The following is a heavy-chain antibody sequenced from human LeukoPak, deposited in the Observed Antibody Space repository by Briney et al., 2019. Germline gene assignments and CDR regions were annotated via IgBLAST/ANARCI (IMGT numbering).Heavy chain of an antibody. D-gene: IGHD6-13*01. Sequence: PSETLSLTCTVSGGSISSYYWSWLRQPPGKGLEWIGYIYYSGSTNYNPSLKSRVTISVDTSKNQFSLKLSSVTAADTAVYYCARGGFRAAAGTALWYWGQGTLVTVSS. J-gene: IGHJ4*02. CDR1: GGSISSYY. CDR2: IYYSGST. CDR3: ARGGFRAAAGTALWY. V-gene: IGHV4-59*01.